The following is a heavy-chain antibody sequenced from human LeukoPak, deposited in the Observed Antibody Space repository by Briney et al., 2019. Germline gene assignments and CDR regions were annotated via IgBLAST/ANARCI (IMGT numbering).Heavy chain of an antibody. CDR1: GFTFSSYG. D-gene: IGHD5-12*01. V-gene: IGHV3-30*02. CDR3: AKDSGYDWILGWFDP. CDR2: IRYDGSNK. J-gene: IGHJ5*02. Sequence: PGGSLRLSCAAPGFTFSSYGMHWVRQAPGKGLEWVAFIRYDGSNKYYADSVKGRFTISRDNSKNTLYLQMNSLRAEDTAVYYCAKDSGYDWILGWFDPWGQGTLVTVSS.